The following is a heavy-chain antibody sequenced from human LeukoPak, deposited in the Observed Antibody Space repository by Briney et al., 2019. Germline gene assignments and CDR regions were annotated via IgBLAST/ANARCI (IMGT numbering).Heavy chain of an antibody. CDR1: GFTFSSYA. Sequence: GGSLRLSCAASGFTFSSYAMSWVRQAPGKGLDWVSAISDGGGRTSHADSVKGRFTISRDNSKTTLYVQMNSLRAEDTAVYYCAREGTGTIDYWGQGTLVTVSS. D-gene: IGHD1-1*01. CDR3: AREGTGTIDY. CDR2: ISDGGGRT. J-gene: IGHJ4*02. V-gene: IGHV3-23*01.